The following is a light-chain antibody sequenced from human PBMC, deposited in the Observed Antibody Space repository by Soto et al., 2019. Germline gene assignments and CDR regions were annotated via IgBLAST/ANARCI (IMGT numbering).Light chain of an antibody. V-gene: IGLV3-21*04. Sequence: SYELTQPPSVSEAPGTTARITCGGNNIGSYSVHWYQQKPGQAPVQVIYYDSDRPSGIPERFSGSNSGNTATLTISRVEAGDEADYYCQVWDSSGDRVVFGGGTKLTVL. CDR1: NIGSYS. J-gene: IGLJ2*01. CDR3: QVWDSSGDRVV. CDR2: YDS.